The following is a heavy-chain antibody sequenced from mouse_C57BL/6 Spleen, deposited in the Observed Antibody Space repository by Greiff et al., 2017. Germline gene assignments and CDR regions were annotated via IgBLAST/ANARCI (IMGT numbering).Heavy chain of an antibody. CDR3: ARVYGDDDAWFAY. CDR2: IDPNSGGT. V-gene: IGHV1-72*01. Sequence: VQLQQPGAELVKPGASVKLSCKASGYTFTSYWMHWVKQRPGRGFEWIGRIDPNSGGTKYNEKFKSKATLTVDKPSSTAYMQLSSLTSEDSAVDYCARVYGDDDAWFAYWGQGTLVTVSA. J-gene: IGHJ3*01. CDR1: GYTFTSYW. D-gene: IGHD2-2*01.